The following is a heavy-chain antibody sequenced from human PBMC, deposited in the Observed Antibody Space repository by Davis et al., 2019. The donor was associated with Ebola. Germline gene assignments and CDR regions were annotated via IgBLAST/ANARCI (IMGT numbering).Heavy chain of an antibody. J-gene: IGHJ4*02. D-gene: IGHD3-10*01. V-gene: IGHV3-30*04. CDR3: VRDLTRRYYGSGSHDY. CDR1: GFTFSNYA. Sequence: GESLKISCAASGFTFSNYAMHWVRQAPGKGLEWVAVISYDGSNKYYADSVKGRFTISRDNSKNTLYLQMNSLRAEDTAMYYCVRDLTRRYYGSGSHDYWGQGTMVTVSS. CDR2: ISYDGSNK.